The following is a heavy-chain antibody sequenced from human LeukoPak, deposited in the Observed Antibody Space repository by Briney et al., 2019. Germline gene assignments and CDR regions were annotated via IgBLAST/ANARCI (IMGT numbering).Heavy chain of an antibody. CDR1: GGSISSGSYY. J-gene: IGHJ4*02. CDR3: ARGANYGSAPFDY. D-gene: IGHD3-10*01. CDR2: IYTSGST. Sequence: PSQTLSLTCTVSGGSISSGSYYWSWIRQPAGKGLEWIGRIYTSGSTNYNPSLKSRVTISVDTSKNQFSLKLSSVTAADTAVYYCARGANYGSAPFDYWGQGTLVTVSS. V-gene: IGHV4-61*02.